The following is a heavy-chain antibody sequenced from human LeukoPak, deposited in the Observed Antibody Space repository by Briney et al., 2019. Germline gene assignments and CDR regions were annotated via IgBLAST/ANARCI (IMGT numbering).Heavy chain of an antibody. CDR2: IDYSGST. CDR3: ARNFDF. Sequence: SGTLSLTCAVSGGSISSSNWWSWVRQPPGKGLEWIGYIDYSGSTNYNSSLKSRVTISVDTSKNQFSLNLTSVTAADTAVYFCARNFDFWGQGTLVTVSS. V-gene: IGHV4-4*02. CDR1: GGSISSSNW. J-gene: IGHJ4*02.